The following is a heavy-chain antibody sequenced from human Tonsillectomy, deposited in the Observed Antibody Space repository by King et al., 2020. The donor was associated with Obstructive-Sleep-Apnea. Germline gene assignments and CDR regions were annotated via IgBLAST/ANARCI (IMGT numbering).Heavy chain of an antibody. CDR3: AKDRGPTTVTTIDY. Sequence: VQLVESGGGLVQPGGSLRLSCAASGFPFSSYAMSWVRQAPGKGLEWVSVISGRGGSTYYADSVKGRFTISRDNSKNPLYLQMNSLRAEDTAVYYCAKDRGPTTVTTIDYWGQGTLVTVSS. V-gene: IGHV3-23*04. D-gene: IGHD4-17*01. J-gene: IGHJ4*02. CDR2: ISGRGGST. CDR1: GFPFSSYA.